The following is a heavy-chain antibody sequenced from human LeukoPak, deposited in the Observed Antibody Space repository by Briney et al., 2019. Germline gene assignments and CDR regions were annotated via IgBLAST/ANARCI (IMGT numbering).Heavy chain of an antibody. Sequence: PSETLSLTCNVSGGSISSSSYHWGWIRQPPEKGLEWIGNIYNSGSTYYNPSLKSRVTISVDTSKKQFSLKLSSVTAADTAIYYCATYSSSWSCFDYWGQGTLVTDSS. V-gene: IGHV4-39*01. CDR3: ATYSSSWSCFDY. J-gene: IGHJ4*02. CDR2: IYNSGST. CDR1: GGSISSSSYH. D-gene: IGHD6-13*01.